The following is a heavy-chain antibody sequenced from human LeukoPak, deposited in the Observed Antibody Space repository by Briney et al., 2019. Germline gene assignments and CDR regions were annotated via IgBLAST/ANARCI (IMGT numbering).Heavy chain of an antibody. J-gene: IGHJ4*02. CDR1: GGSISSYY. V-gene: IGHV4-59*01. Sequence: SETLSLTCTVSGGSISSYYWSWIRQPPGKGLEWIGYIYYSGSTNYNPSLKSRVTISVDTSKNQFSLKLSPVTAADTAVYYCATYGDYIYWGQGTLVTVSS. D-gene: IGHD4-17*01. CDR2: IYYSGST. CDR3: ATYGDYIY.